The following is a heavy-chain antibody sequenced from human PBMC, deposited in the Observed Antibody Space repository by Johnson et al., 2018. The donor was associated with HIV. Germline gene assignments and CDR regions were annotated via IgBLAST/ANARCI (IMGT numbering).Heavy chain of an antibody. V-gene: IGHV3-33*05. CDR1: GFTFSSYG. J-gene: IGHJ3*02. CDR2: ISYDGSNK. D-gene: IGHD6-13*01. Sequence: QVQLVESGGGVVRPGGSLRLSCAASGFTFSSYGMHWVRQAPGKGLEWVAVISYDGSNKYFADSVKGRFTISRDNPKNTLYLQMNSLRAEDTAVYYCARERIAATGLDAFDIWGQGTMVTVSS. CDR3: ARERIAATGLDAFDI.